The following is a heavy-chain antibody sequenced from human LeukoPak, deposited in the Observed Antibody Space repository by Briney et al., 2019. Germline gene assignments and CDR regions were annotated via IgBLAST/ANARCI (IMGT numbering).Heavy chain of an antibody. J-gene: IGHJ6*04. CDR3: AELGITMIGGV. D-gene: IGHD3-10*02. CDR2: ISSSGSTI. V-gene: IGHV3-48*04. Sequence: PGGSLRLSCAASGFSFSSYGMSWVRQAPGKGLEWVSYISSSGSTIYYADSVKGRFTISRDNAKNSLYLQMNSLRAEDTAVYYCAELGITMIGGVWGKGTTVTISS. CDR1: GFSFSSYG.